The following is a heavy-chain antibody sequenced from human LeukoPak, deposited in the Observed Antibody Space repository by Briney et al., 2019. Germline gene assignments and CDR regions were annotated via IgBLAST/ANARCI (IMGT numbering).Heavy chain of an antibody. J-gene: IGHJ4*02. CDR3: ARDSSLGGVRDY. CDR2: ISSSGSTI. Sequence: GGSLRLSCAASGFTFSRYEMNWGGQAPGKALKWVSYISSSGSTIYYADSVKGRFTISRDNAKNSLYLQMNSLRAEDTAVYYCARDSSLGGVRDYWGQGTLVTVSS. V-gene: IGHV3-48*03. D-gene: IGHD3-16*01. CDR1: GFTFSRYE.